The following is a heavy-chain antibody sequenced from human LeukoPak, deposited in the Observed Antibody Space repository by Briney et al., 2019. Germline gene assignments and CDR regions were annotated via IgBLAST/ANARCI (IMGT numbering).Heavy chain of an antibody. J-gene: IGHJ3*02. CDR3: ARMMTPRHYYDRSGYYYGAFDI. D-gene: IGHD3-22*01. Sequence: ASVKVSCKASGYTFTSYGISWVRQAPGQRLEWMGWISAYNGNTNYAQKLQGRVTMTTDTSTSTAYMELRSLRSDDTAVYYCARMMTPRHYYDRSGYYYGAFDIWGQGAMVTVSS. CDR1: GYTFTSYG. CDR2: ISAYNGNT. V-gene: IGHV1-18*01.